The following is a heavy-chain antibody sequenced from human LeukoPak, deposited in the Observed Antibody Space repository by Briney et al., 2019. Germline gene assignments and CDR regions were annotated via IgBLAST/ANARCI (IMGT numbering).Heavy chain of an antibody. J-gene: IGHJ4*02. CDR3: ARDRRHYDSSGYYISGFDY. CDR1: GFTFSSYA. Sequence: GGSLRLSCAASGFTFSSYAMSWVRQAPGKGLEWVSAISGSGGSTYYADSVKGRFTISRDNSKNTLYLQMNSLRAEDTAVYYCARDRRHYDSSGYYISGFDYWGQGTLVTVSS. D-gene: IGHD3-22*01. CDR2: ISGSGGST. V-gene: IGHV3-23*01.